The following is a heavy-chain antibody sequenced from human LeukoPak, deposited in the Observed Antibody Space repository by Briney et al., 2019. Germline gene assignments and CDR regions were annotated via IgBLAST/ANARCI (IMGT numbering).Heavy chain of an antibody. CDR2: IYYSGTT. CDR1: GGSISSGFYY. V-gene: IGHV4-39*01. Sequence: TSETLSLTCTVSGGSISSGFYYWGWIRQPPGKGLEWIGSIYYSGTTYYNPSLKSRVTISVDTSRDQFSLKLSSVTAADTAVYYCATHPKSCTRGIFITGKACWFDPWGQGTLVTVSS. CDR3: ATHPKSCTRGIFITGKACWFDP. D-gene: IGHD3-10*01. J-gene: IGHJ5*02.